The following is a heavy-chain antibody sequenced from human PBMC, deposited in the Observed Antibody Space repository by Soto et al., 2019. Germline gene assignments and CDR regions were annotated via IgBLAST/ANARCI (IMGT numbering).Heavy chain of an antibody. V-gene: IGHV3-23*01. D-gene: IGHD1-26*01. J-gene: IGHJ6*02. Sequence: EVQLLDSGGGLVQPGGSLQLSCAASGFTFSSHVMSWVRQAPGKGLEWVSCIGDSDGRTFYADSVKGRFTISRDNSKNTLHLQMNSLRSEDTAVYYCARVLSGNYYFSYGMDVWAQGTTVTVSS. CDR2: IGDSDGRT. CDR3: ARVLSGNYYFSYGMDV. CDR1: GFTFSSHV.